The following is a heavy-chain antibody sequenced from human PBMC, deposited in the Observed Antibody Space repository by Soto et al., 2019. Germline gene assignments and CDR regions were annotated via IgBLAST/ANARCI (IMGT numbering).Heavy chain of an antibody. CDR2: IIPIFGTA. D-gene: IGHD5-12*01. Sequence: SVKVSCKASGGTFSSYAISWVRQAPGQGLEWMGGIIPIFGTANYAQKFQGRVTITADESMSTAYMELSSLRSEDTAVYYCAVAVATIQSDYGASAYYFDYWGQGTLVTVSS. J-gene: IGHJ4*02. CDR3: AVAVATIQSDYGASAYYFDY. CDR1: GGTFSSYA. V-gene: IGHV1-69*13.